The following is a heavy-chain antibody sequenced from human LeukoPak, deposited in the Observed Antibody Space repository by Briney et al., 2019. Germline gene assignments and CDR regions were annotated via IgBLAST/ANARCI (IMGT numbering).Heavy chain of an antibody. D-gene: IGHD4-23*01. J-gene: IGHJ6*02. Sequence: GGSLRLSCAASGFTFSSYSMNWVRQAPGKGLEWVSSISSSSSYIYYADSVKGRFTISRDNAKNSLYLQMNSLRAEDTAVYYCARDRYGGSPYDYYGMDVWGQGTTVTVSS. CDR1: GFTFSSYS. CDR2: ISSSSSYI. V-gene: IGHV3-21*01. CDR3: ARDRYGGSPYDYYGMDV.